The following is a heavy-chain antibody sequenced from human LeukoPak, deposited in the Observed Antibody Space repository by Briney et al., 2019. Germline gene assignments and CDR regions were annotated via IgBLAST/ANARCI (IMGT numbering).Heavy chain of an antibody. CDR2: IKQDGGAK. D-gene: IGHD2/OR15-2a*01. V-gene: IGHV3-7*01. CDR3: ARERVTTTSFDY. J-gene: IGHJ4*02. Sequence: GGSLRLSCAASGFTFTNYWMNWLRQAPGKGLEWVANIKQDGGAKNYVDSVKGRFIISRDNAKNSLYLQMNNLRVEDTAVYYCARERVTTTSFDYWGQGVLVTVSS. CDR1: GFTFTNYW.